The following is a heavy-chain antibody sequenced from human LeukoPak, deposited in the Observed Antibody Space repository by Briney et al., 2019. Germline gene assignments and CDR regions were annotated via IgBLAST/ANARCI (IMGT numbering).Heavy chain of an antibody. D-gene: IGHD6-19*01. CDR3: ARSIVVAGFVSDYYYYGMDV. CDR1: GGSISSYY. J-gene: IGHJ6*02. Sequence: SETLSLTCTVSGGSISSYYWSWIRQPPGKGLEWVGYIYYSGSATYNPSLKSRVAISIHTSKKHFSLKLSSVTAADAAVYYCARSIVVAGFVSDYYYYGMDVWGQGTTVTVSS. V-gene: IGHV4-59*08. CDR2: IYYSGSA.